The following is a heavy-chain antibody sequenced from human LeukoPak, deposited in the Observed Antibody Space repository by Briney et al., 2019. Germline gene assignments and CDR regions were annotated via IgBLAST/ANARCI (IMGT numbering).Heavy chain of an antibody. Sequence: ASVKVSCKASGGTVSSYAISWVRQAPGQGLEWRGRIIPILGIANYAQKFQGRVTITADKSTSTAYMELSSLRSEDTAVYYCARSYRPRFYGSGRPGDAFDIWGQGTMVTVSS. V-gene: IGHV1-69*04. J-gene: IGHJ3*02. D-gene: IGHD3-10*01. CDR1: GGTVSSYA. CDR3: ARSYRPRFYGSGRPGDAFDI. CDR2: IIPILGIA.